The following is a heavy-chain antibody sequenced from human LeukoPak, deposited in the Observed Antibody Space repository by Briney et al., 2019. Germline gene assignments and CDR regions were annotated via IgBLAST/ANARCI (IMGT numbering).Heavy chain of an antibody. CDR3: AEGLSIFGGR. J-gene: IGHJ4*02. Sequence: SETLSLTCAVSGYSISSGYYWGWIRQPPGKGRECIGSIYHGGSTYYNPSIKSRVTISVDTCKNQFSLKLSSVTAADTAVYHCAEGLSIFGGRWGQGTLVTVSS. CDR1: GYSISSGYY. D-gene: IGHD3-3*01. CDR2: IYHGGST. V-gene: IGHV4-38-2*01.